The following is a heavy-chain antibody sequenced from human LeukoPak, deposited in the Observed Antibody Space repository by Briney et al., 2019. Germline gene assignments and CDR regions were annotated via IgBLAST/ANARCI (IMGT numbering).Heavy chain of an antibody. J-gene: IGHJ5*02. V-gene: IGHV3-74*01. CDR1: GFTFRDAA. CDR3: ARDLKGFNL. Sequence: PGGSLRLSCAASGFTFRDAAMTWVRQAPGKGLVWVSRINTDGRNTGYADSVKGRFTISRDNGNNSLYLHMSRLRIEDTAVYYCARDLKGFNLWGQGALVTVSS. CDR2: INTDGRNT.